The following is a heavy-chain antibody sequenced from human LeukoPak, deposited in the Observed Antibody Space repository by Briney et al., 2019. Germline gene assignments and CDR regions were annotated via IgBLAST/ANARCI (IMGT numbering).Heavy chain of an antibody. CDR1: GGTFSSLA. J-gene: IGHJ4*02. V-gene: IGHV1-69*13. CDR2: IIPIFGTA. Sequence: ASVKVSCKASGGTFSSLAINWVRQAPGQGLEWMGRIIPIFGTANYAQKFQGRVTITADESTSTAYMELSSLTSEDTAVYYCARDRTGGGSGYWGQGNLVTVSS. CDR3: ARDRTGGGSGY. D-gene: IGHD1-14*01.